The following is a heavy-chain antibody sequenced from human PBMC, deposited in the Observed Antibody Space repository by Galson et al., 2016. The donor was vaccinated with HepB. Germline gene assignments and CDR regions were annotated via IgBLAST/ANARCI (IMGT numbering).Heavy chain of an antibody. CDR3: ARTGLHDSSGYSSSPFDY. V-gene: IGHV2-5*02. Sequence: PALVKPTQTLTLTCTLSGFSLNSNGVGVGWIRQPPGKALEWLALIFWDDDKRYSPSLKNRVSITKDSSKNQVVLTVTDMDPLDTATYFCARTGLHDSSGYSSSPFDYWGRGILGTVSS. CDR1: GFSLNSNGVG. CDR2: IFWDDDK. J-gene: IGHJ4*02. D-gene: IGHD3-22*01.